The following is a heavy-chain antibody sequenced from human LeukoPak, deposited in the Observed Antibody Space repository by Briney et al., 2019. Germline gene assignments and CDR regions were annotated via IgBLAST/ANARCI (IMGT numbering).Heavy chain of an antibody. V-gene: IGHV3-23*01. D-gene: IGHD2-2*01. J-gene: IGHJ5*02. CDR1: GFTFSTYA. CDR3: AKDGRGGDCSSASCTNWFGP. Sequence: GGSLRLSCAASGFTFSTYALTWVRQAPGKGLEWVSTIGGSGGVTYYADSVKGRFTISRDNSKNTLYLQMNSLRAEDTAVYYCAKDGRGGDCSSASCTNWFGPWGQGTLVTVSS. CDR2: IGGSGGVT.